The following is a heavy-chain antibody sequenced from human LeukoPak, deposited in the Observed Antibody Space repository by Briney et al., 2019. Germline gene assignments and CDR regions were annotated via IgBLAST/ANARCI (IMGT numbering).Heavy chain of an antibody. J-gene: IGHJ4*02. V-gene: IGHV4-34*01. CDR3: ARLPRY. CDR2: INHSGST. CDR1: GGSISSYY. Sequence: SETLSLTCTVSGGSISSYYWSWIRQPPGKGLEWIGEINHSGSTNYNPSLKSRVTISVDTSKNQFSLKLSSVTAADTAVYYCARLPRYWGQGTLVTVSS.